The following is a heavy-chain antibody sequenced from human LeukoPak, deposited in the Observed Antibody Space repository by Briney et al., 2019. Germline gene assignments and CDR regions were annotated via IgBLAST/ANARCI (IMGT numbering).Heavy chain of an antibody. CDR3: ARLRAGDFWSGYTPSRYYYYMDV. D-gene: IGHD3-3*01. V-gene: IGHV4-34*01. CDR2: INHSGST. Sequence: SETLSLTCAVYGGSFSGYYWSWIRQPPGKGLEWIGEINHSGSTNYNPSLKSRVTISVDMSKNQFSLKLSSVTAADTAVYYCARLRAGDFWSGYTPSRYYYYMDVWGKGTTVTVSS. CDR1: GGSFSGYY. J-gene: IGHJ6*03.